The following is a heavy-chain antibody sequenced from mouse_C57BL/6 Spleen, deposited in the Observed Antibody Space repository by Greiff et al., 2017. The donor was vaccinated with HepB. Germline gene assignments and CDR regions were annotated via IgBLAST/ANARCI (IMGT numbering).Heavy chain of an antibody. J-gene: IGHJ4*01. CDR1: GYSFTGYY. CDR3: ARSGYYGPYAMDY. D-gene: IGHD1-1*01. V-gene: IGHV1-42*01. CDR2: INPSTGGT. Sequence: VQLQQSGPELVKPGASVKISCKASGYSFTGYYMNWVKQSPEKSLEWIGEINPSTGGTTYNQKFKAKATLTVDKSSSTAYMQLKSLTSEDSAVYYCARSGYYGPYAMDYWGQGTSVTVSS.